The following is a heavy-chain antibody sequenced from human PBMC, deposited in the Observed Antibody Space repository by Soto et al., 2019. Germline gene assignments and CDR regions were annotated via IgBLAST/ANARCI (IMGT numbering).Heavy chain of an antibody. CDR3: ARVRRITGTTQDNWFDP. CDR1: GYTFTSYY. V-gene: IGHV1-46*01. Sequence: QVQLVQSGAEVKKPGASVKVSCKASGYTFTSYYMHWVRQAPGQGLEWMGIINPSGGSTSYAQKFEGRVTMTRDTSMSTVYMELSSLRSEDTAVYYCARVRRITGTTQDNWFDPWGQGTLVTVSS. D-gene: IGHD1-7*01. CDR2: INPSGGST. J-gene: IGHJ5*02.